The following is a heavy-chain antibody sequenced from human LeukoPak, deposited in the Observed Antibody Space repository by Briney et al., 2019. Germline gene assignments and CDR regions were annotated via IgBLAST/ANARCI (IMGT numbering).Heavy chain of an antibody. CDR3: ARDFEVAVAGHNGGY. CDR1: GYTFTSYG. V-gene: IGHV1-18*01. Sequence: ASVKVSCKASGYTFTSYGISWVRKPLGQGLEWLGWISAYNGNTNYAQKLQGRVTMTTDTSTSAAYMELRSLRSDDTAVYYCARDFEVAVAGHNGGYWGQGTLVTVSS. CDR2: ISAYNGNT. J-gene: IGHJ4*02. D-gene: IGHD6-19*01.